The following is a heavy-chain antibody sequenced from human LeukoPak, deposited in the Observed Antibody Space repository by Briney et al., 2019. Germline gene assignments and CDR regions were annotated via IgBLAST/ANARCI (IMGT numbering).Heavy chain of an antibody. CDR2: INHSGST. Sequence: SETLSLTCAVYGGSFSGYYWSWIRQPPGKGLDWIGEINHSGSTNYNPSLKSRVTISVDTSKNQFSLKLSSVTAADTAVYYCARGRGYSYGYGYFQHWGQGTLVTVSS. V-gene: IGHV4-34*01. CDR1: GGSFSGYY. J-gene: IGHJ1*01. CDR3: ARGRGYSYGYGYFQH. D-gene: IGHD5-18*01.